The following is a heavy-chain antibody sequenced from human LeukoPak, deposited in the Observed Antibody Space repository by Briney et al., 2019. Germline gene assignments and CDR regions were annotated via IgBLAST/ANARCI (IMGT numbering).Heavy chain of an antibody. V-gene: IGHV3-9*01. CDR3: AKGHNLSYDYGVDY. J-gene: IGHJ4*02. CDR1: GFTFEDYA. CDR2: ISWNSDSI. D-gene: IGHD4-17*01. Sequence: GGSLRLSCAVSGFTFEDYAMHWVRQVPGKGLEWVSGISWNSDSIGYGDSVKGRFTISRDNAKNSLYLQMNSLRPEDTALYYCAKGHNLSYDYGVDYWGQGTLVTVSS.